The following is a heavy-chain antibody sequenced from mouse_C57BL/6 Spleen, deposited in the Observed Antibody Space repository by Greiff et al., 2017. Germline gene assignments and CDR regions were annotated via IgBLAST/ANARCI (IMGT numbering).Heavy chain of an antibody. CDR2: ISSGSSTI. Sequence: EVKLVESGGGLVKPGGSLKLSCAASGFTFSDYGMHWVRQAPEKGLEWVAYISSGSSTIYYADTVKGRFTISRDNAKNTLCLQMTSLRSEDTAMYYCARGQLGPYYAMDYWGQGTSVTVSS. CDR3: ARGQLGPYYAMDY. V-gene: IGHV5-17*01. D-gene: IGHD4-1*02. CDR1: GFTFSDYG. J-gene: IGHJ4*01.